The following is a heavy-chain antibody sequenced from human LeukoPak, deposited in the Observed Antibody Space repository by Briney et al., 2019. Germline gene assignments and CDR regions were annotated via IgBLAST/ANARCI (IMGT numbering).Heavy chain of an antibody. J-gene: IGHJ4*02. CDR3: TRFRHVAVAGTPHFDY. CDR1: GYTFTDYH. Sequence: SVKVSCKASGYTFTDYHIHWVRQAPGQGLEWMGWINPNSGGTNYAEKFHGRLTTTRDTSISTAFMELSGLRSDGTAVYYCTRFRHVAVAGTPHFDYWGQGALVTVSS. CDR2: INPNSGGT. V-gene: IGHV1-2*02. D-gene: IGHD6-19*01.